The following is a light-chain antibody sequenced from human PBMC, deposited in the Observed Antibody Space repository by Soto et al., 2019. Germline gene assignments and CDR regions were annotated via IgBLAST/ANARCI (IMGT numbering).Light chain of an antibody. CDR3: MQVLQNPLA. Sequence: DLVMTQSPLSLPVTPGEAASISCRSSQTLLHRNGHNYLHWYLQKPGQSPQLLIYLVSNRASGVPDRLRGSGSGTDITLKISRVEAEDVGVYYCMQVLQNPLAFGQGTRLE. J-gene: IGKJ5*01. CDR1: QTLLHRNGHNY. CDR2: LVS. V-gene: IGKV2-28*01.